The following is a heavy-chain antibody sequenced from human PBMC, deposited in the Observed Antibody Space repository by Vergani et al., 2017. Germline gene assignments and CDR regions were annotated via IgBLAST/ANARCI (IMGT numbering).Heavy chain of an antibody. CDR3: AIKGLAATGTQGWFDP. Sequence: QVQLVQSGAEVKKPGSSVKVSCKASGGTFSSYAISWVRQAPGQGLEWMGGIIPFFGAANYAQKFQGRVTITADKSTSTAYMELSSLRSEDTAIYYCAIKGLAATGTQGWFDPWGQGTLVTVSS. CDR1: GGTFSSYA. J-gene: IGHJ5*02. V-gene: IGHV1-69*06. D-gene: IGHD6-13*01. CDR2: IIPFFGAA.